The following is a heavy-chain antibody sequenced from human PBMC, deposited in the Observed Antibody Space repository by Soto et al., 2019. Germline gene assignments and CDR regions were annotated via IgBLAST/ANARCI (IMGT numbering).Heavy chain of an antibody. V-gene: IGHV4-30-4*01. D-gene: IGHD3-10*01. CDR1: GGSISSGGAYY. CDR3: ARSPRGLGNFDY. CDR2: IHYSGST. J-gene: IGHJ4*02. Sequence: QVQLQESGPGLVKPSQTLSLTCAVSGGSISSGGAYYWSWIRQSPGKGLEGIAYIHYSGSTYYNSSLKSRVTMSVDTAKNQFSLKVSSVTAADTAVYYCARSPRGLGNFDYWGQGTLVTVSS.